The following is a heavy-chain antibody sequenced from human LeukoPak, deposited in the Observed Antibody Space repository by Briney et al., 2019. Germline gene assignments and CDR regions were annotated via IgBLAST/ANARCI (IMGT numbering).Heavy chain of an antibody. CDR3: AGTKNIAAAGRLDY. CDR1: GFTVSTNY. D-gene: IGHD6-13*01. J-gene: IGHJ4*02. CDR2: LYSVGDT. V-gene: IGHV3-53*01. Sequence: PGGSLRLSCAASGFTVSTNYMNWVRQAPGKGLEWVSVLYSVGDTYYGDSEKGRFTISRDSSKNTLYLQMNSLRAEDTAVYYCAGTKNIAAAGRLDYWGQGTLVTVSS.